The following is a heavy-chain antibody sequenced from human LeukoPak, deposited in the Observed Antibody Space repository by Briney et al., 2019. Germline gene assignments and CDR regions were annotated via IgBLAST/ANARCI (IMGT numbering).Heavy chain of an antibody. Sequence: GGSLRLSCAASGFTLSSYSMNWVRQAPGKGLEWVSYISSSGTTIYDADSVKGRFTISRDNAKNSLYLQMNSLRDEDTAVYYCATYRYGGGSYYFDYWGQGTLVTVSS. CDR1: GFTLSSYS. J-gene: IGHJ4*02. CDR2: ISSSGTTI. V-gene: IGHV3-48*02. D-gene: IGHD4-17*01. CDR3: ATYRYGGGSYYFDY.